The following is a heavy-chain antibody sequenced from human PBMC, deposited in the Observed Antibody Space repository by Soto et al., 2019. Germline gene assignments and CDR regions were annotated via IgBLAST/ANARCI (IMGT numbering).Heavy chain of an antibody. J-gene: IGHJ4*02. V-gene: IGHV3-7*05. CDR1: GFTFSGHW. Sequence: EVQLVESGGGLVQPGGSLRLSCAASGFTFSGHWMTWVRQAPGKGLEWVANIKQDGTEKYYVGFVRGRFTISRDNAKNSVYLQVDRLRAEDSAVYYCARVQGVTGTTGDFDSWGQGTLVIVSS. CDR3: ARVQGVTGTTGDFDS. CDR2: IKQDGTEK. D-gene: IGHD1-7*01.